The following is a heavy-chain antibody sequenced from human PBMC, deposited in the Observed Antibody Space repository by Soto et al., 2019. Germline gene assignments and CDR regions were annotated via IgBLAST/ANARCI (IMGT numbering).Heavy chain of an antibody. J-gene: IGHJ6*02. Sequence: SLKISCKGSGYSFTSYWIGWVRRMPGKGLEWMGIIYPGDSDTRYSPSFQGQVTISADKSISTAYLQWSSLKASDTAMYYCARQEYEYSSSSLYGMDVWGQGTTVTVSS. CDR1: GYSFTSYW. CDR3: ARQEYEYSSSSLYGMDV. CDR2: IYPGDSDT. V-gene: IGHV5-51*01. D-gene: IGHD6-6*01.